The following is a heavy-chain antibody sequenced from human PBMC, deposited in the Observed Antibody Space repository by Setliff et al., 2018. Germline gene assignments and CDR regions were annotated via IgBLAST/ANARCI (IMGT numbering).Heavy chain of an antibody. CDR1: GGSISSHY. D-gene: IGHD3-16*01. CDR3: ARGGVLGTGDFDY. V-gene: IGHV4-59*11. CDR2: SYYSGST. Sequence: SETLSLTCTVSGGSISSHYWSWIRQPPEKGLEWIGHSYYSGSTDYNPSLKSRVTISLDTSKNQFSLKLNSVTAADTAVYYCARGGVLGTGDFDYWGQGTLGTVAS. J-gene: IGHJ4*02.